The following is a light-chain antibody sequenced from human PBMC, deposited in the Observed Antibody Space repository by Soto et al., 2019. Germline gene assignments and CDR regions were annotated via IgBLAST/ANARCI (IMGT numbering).Light chain of an antibody. CDR3: SSFAGGGNPVL. J-gene: IGLJ2*01. V-gene: IGLV2-8*01. CDR1: SSDVGGYNY. CDR2: EVT. Sequence: QSALTQPPSASVSLGQSVTISCTGTSSDVGGYNYVSWHQQHPGKAPKVMIYEVTRRPPGVPDRFSGSKSGNTVSLTVSGLQAEDEADYYCSSFAGGGNPVLLGGGTKLTVL.